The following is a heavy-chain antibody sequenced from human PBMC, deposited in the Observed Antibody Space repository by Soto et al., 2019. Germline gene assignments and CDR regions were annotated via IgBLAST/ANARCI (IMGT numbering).Heavy chain of an antibody. CDR2: IYYSGST. D-gene: IGHD3-9*01. Sequence: SETLSLTCTVSGGSISSYYWSWIRQPPGKGLEWIGYIYYSGSTNYNPSLKSRVTISVDTSKNQFSLKLSSVTAADTAVYYCARGNYDILTGYYKGFDYWGQGTLVTVSS. J-gene: IGHJ4*02. CDR3: ARGNYDILTGYYKGFDY. CDR1: GGSISSYY. V-gene: IGHV4-59*01.